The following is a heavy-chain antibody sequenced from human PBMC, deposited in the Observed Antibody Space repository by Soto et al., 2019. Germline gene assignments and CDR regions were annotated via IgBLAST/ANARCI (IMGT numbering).Heavy chain of an antibody. D-gene: IGHD3-22*01. CDR2: IDPSDSYT. CDR1: GYSFTSYW. Sequence: PGESLKISCKGSGYSFTSYWISWVRQMPGKGLEWMGRIDPSDSYTNYSPSFQGHVTISADKSISTAYLQWSSLKASDTAMYYCASHSPPYYYDSSAFDYWGQGTLVTVS. CDR3: ASHSPPYYYDSSAFDY. J-gene: IGHJ4*02. V-gene: IGHV5-10-1*01.